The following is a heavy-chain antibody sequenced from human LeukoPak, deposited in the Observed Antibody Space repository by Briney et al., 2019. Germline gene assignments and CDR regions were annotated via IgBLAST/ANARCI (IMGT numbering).Heavy chain of an antibody. Sequence: ASVKVSCKASGGTFSSYAISWVRQAPGQGLEWMGGIIPIFGTANYAQKFQGRVTITADESTSTAYMELSSLRSEDTAVYYCARASLIVATTILNAFDIWGQGTMVTVSS. CDR2: IIPIFGTA. CDR3: ARASLIVATTILNAFDI. CDR1: GGTFSSYA. D-gene: IGHD5-12*01. V-gene: IGHV1-69*13. J-gene: IGHJ3*02.